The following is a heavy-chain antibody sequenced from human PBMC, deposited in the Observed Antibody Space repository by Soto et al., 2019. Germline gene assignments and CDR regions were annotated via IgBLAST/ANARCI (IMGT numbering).Heavy chain of an antibody. D-gene: IGHD3-22*01. CDR2: ISSSGSTI. V-gene: IGHV3-48*03. J-gene: IGHJ5*02. CDR1: GFTFSSYE. CDR3: ASLTYYYDSSVGDWFDP. Sequence: PVGSLRLSCAASGFTFSSYEMNWVRQAPGKGLEWVSYISSSGSTIYYADSVKGRFTISRDNAKNSLYLQMNSLRAEDTAVYYCASLTYYYDSSVGDWFDPWGQGTLVTVSS.